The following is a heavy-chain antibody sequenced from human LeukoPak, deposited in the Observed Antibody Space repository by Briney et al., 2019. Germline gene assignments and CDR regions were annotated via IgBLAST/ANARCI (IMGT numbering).Heavy chain of an antibody. V-gene: IGHV5-51*01. J-gene: IGHJ3*02. CDR3: ASLPLYYDFWSGYGADDAFDI. Sequence: GESPKISCKGSGYSFTSYWIGWVRQMPGKGLEWMGIIYPGDSDTRYSPSFQGQVTISADRSISTAYLQWSSLKASDTAMYYCASLPLYYDFWSGYGADDAFDIWGQGTMVTVSS. CDR1: GYSFTSYW. CDR2: IYPGDSDT. D-gene: IGHD3-3*01.